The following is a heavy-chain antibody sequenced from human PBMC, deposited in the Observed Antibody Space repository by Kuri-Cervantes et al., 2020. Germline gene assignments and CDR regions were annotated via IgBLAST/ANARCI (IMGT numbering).Heavy chain of an antibody. J-gene: IGHJ4*02. CDR3: ARGLNTGY. D-gene: IGHD5-18*01. CDR1: GFTFSSYS. Sequence: GGSLRLSCAASGFTFSSYSMNWVRQAPGKGLEWVSSISSSYIYYADSVKGRFTISRDNAKNSLYLQMNSLRAEDTAMYYCARGLNTGYWGQGTLVTVSS. CDR2: ISSSYI. V-gene: IGHV3-21*01.